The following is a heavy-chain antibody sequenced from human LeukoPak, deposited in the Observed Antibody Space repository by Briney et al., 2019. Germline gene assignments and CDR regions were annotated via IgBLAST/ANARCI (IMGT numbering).Heavy chain of an antibody. Sequence: GESLKISCKGSGYSFTSYWIGWVRQMPGKGLEWMGIIYPGDSDTRYSPSFQGQVTISADKSISTAYLQWSSLKASDTAMYYCASHDPGVAAAGPAGYWGQGTLVTVSS. D-gene: IGHD6-13*01. CDR1: GYSFTSYW. V-gene: IGHV5-51*01. CDR3: ASHDPGVAAAGPAGY. J-gene: IGHJ4*02. CDR2: IYPGDSDT.